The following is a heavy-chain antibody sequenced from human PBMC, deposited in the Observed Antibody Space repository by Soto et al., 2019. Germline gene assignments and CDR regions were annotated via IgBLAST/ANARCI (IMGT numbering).Heavy chain of an antibody. D-gene: IGHD2-15*01. J-gene: IGHJ3*02. CDR1: GFTFSSYS. CDR3: SSFGGIATSGNAFDI. Sequence: PGGSLRLSCAASGFTFSSYSMNWVRQAPGKGLEWVSSISSSSSYIYYADSVKGRFTISRDNAKNSLYLQMNSLRAEDTAVYYCSSFGGIATSGNAFDIRGQGTMDTVSS. CDR2: ISSSSSYI. V-gene: IGHV3-21*01.